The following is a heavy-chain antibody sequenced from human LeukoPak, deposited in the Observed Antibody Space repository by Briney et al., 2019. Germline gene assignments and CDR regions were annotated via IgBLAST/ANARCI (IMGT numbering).Heavy chain of an antibody. V-gene: IGHV4-4*07. Sequence: SETLSLTCTVSGGSISSYYWSWIRQPAGKGLEWIGRIYTSGSTNYNPSLKSRVTMSVDTSKNQFSLKLSSVTAADAAVYYCARDKGSGYSNALDYWGQGTLVTVSS. CDR3: ARDKGSGYSNALDY. J-gene: IGHJ4*02. CDR1: GGSISSYY. CDR2: IYTSGST. D-gene: IGHD3-22*01.